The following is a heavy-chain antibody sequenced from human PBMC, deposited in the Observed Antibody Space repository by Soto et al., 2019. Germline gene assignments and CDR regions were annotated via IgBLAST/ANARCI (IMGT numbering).Heavy chain of an antibody. V-gene: IGHV4-34*01. Sequence: SETLSLTYAVYGWSFSGYYWSCIRQPPGKGLEWIGEINHSGSTNYNPSLKSRVTISVDTSKNQFSLKLSSVTAADTAVYYCASAAGYYYYGMDVWGQGTTVTVS. CDR2: INHSGST. J-gene: IGHJ6*02. CDR3: ASAAGYYYYGMDV. D-gene: IGHD6-13*01. CDR1: GWSFSGYY.